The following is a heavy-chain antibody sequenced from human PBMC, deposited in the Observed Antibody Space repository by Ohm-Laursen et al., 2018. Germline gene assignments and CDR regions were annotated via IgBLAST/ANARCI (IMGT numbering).Heavy chain of an antibody. CDR3: ARAQNTMVRGVIPRPNWFDP. J-gene: IGHJ5*02. Sequence: GTLSLTCTISGGAISSYYWSWIRQPAGQGLEWIGRINISGTNYNPSLKSRVTMSVDTSKNQFSLNLSSVTAADTAVYYCARAQNTMVRGVIPRPNWFDPWGQGTLVTVSS. D-gene: IGHD3-10*01. CDR1: GGAISSYY. CDR2: INISGT. V-gene: IGHV4-4*07.